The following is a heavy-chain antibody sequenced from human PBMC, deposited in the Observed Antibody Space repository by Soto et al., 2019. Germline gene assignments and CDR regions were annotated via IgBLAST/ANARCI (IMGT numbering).Heavy chain of an antibody. D-gene: IGHD2-21*01. V-gene: IGHV3-30-3*01. J-gene: IGHJ4*02. CDR3: TRGRSVIANKDFEH. Sequence: QVQLVESGGGVVQPGTSLRLSCAASGFAVSSYSVHWVRQAPGKGLEWVAAMSLDGNSRYFADSVKGRFTISRDTSKNTWSLQMNSLGPEDSAVYHFTRGRSVIANKDFEHWGQGTQVIVSS. CDR2: MSLDGNSR. CDR1: GFAVSSYS.